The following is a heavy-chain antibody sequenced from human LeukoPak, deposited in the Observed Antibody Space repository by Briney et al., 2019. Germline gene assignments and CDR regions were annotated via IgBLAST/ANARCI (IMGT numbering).Heavy chain of an antibody. CDR2: IYSGGTT. Sequence: GGSLRLSCAASGFTVSSNYMSWVRQAPGKGLEWVSVIYSGGTTYYAVSVKGRFTISRDNSKNTVYLQMNSLRAEDTAVYYCARGSWNCSGGSCYDYWGQGTLVTVSS. CDR3: ARGSWNCSGGSCYDY. V-gene: IGHV3-66*02. D-gene: IGHD2-15*01. CDR1: GFTVSSNY. J-gene: IGHJ4*02.